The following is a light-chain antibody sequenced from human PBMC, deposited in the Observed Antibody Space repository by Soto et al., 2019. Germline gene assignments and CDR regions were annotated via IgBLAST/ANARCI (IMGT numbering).Light chain of an antibody. V-gene: IGLV2-23*02. CDR3: SSYAGVTALL. J-gene: IGLJ2*01. CDR2: EVT. Sequence: QSVLTQPASVSGSPGQSITISCTGASSDIGKYNLVSWYQQHPGQAPKLMIYEVTKRPSGVSNRFSGSKSGNTASLTISGLQTEDEADYFRSSYAGVTALLFGGGTKLTVL. CDR1: SSDIGKYNL.